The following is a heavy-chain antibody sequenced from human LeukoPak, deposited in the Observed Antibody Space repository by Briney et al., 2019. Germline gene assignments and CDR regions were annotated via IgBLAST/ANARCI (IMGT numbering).Heavy chain of an antibody. J-gene: IGHJ4*02. CDR2: IIPIFGTA. D-gene: IGHD5-18*01. V-gene: IGHV1-69*13. Sequence: ASVKVSCKASGGTFSSYAISWVRQAPGQGLEWMGGIIPIFGTANYAQKFQGRVTITADESTSTAYMELSSLRSEDTAVHYCARSASQLWTHTNFDYWGQGTLVTVSS. CDR1: GGTFSSYA. CDR3: ARSASQLWTHTNFDY.